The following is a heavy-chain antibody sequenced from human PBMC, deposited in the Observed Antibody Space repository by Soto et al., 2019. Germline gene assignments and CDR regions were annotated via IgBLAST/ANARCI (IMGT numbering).Heavy chain of an antibody. CDR2: ISHDGTNY. D-gene: IGHD2-15*01. J-gene: IGHJ4*02. CDR1: GFTFSTYG. CDR3: AKEVPIRGRAPLDY. V-gene: IGHV3-30*18. Sequence: GGSLRLSCAASGFTFSTYGMHWVRQAPGKGLEWVSVISHDGTNYYYADSVKGRFTISRDNSKNTVYLQMDSLRAEDTAVYYCAKEVPIRGRAPLDYWGQGTIVTFSS.